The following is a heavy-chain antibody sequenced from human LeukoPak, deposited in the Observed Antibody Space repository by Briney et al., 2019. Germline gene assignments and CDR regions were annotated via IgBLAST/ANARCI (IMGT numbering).Heavy chain of an antibody. J-gene: IGHJ6*03. Sequence: GGSLRLSCAASGFTVSNNYMSWVRQAPGKGLEWVSIIYTAGSTYYADSVKGRFTISRDNAKNSLYLQMNGLRAEDTAVYYCARVVDIVVVPAAPDYYYMDVWGKGTTVTVSS. D-gene: IGHD2-2*01. CDR1: GFTVSNNY. CDR2: IYTAGST. V-gene: IGHV3-66*01. CDR3: ARVVDIVVVPAAPDYYYMDV.